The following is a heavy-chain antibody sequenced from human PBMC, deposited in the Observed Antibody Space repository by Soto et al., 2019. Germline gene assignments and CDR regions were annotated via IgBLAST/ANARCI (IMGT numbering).Heavy chain of an antibody. D-gene: IGHD3-10*01. CDR2: IYYSGST. CDR1: GGSISSSSYY. V-gene: IGHV4-61*01. CDR3: ARDRGGEFNRYYYGMDV. Sequence: SETLSLTCTVSGGSISSSSYYWGWIRQPPGKGLEWIGYIYYSGSTNYNPSLKSRVTISVDTSKNQFSLKLSSVTAADTAVYYCARDRGGEFNRYYYGMDVWGQGTTVTVSS. J-gene: IGHJ6*02.